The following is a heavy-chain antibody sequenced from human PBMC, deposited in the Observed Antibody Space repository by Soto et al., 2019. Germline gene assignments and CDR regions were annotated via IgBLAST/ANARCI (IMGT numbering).Heavy chain of an antibody. Sequence: PGESLKISCLGSGYSFTSYWIAWVCQMPGKGLKWVGIIFPADSDTRYSPSFQGQVTISADTSINTAHLQWSSLKASDTAIYYCARGRIGTELRAFDIWGQGTMVTVSS. CDR2: IFPADSDT. V-gene: IGHV5-51*01. J-gene: IGHJ3*02. CDR1: GYSFTSYW. D-gene: IGHD1-7*01. CDR3: ARGRIGTELRAFDI.